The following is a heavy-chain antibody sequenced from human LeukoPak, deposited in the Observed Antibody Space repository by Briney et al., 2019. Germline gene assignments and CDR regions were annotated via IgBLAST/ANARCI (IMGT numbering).Heavy chain of an antibody. Sequence: ASVKVSCKASGYTFTSYDINWVRQATGQGLEWMGWMNPNSGNTGYAQKFQGRVTMTRNTSISTAYMELSSLRSEDTAVYYCAIPRGGLELRGVAFDIWGQGTMVTVSS. CDR1: GYTFTSYD. D-gene: IGHD1-7*01. J-gene: IGHJ3*02. V-gene: IGHV1-8*01. CDR2: MNPNSGNT. CDR3: AIPRGGLELRGVAFDI.